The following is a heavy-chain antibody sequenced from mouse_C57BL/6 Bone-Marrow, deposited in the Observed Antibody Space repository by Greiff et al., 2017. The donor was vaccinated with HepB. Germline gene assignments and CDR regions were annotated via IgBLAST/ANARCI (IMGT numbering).Heavy chain of an antibody. J-gene: IGHJ3*01. CDR3: ARAGYKFAY. V-gene: IGHV5-17*01. CDR2: ISSGSSTI. D-gene: IGHD2-2*01. CDR1: GFTFSDYG. Sequence: EVKVVESGGGLVKPGGSLKLSCAASGFTFSDYGMHWVRQAPEKGLEWVAYISSGSSTIYYADTVKGRFTISRDNAKNTLFLQMTSLRSEDTAMYYCARAGYKFAYWGQGTLVTVSA.